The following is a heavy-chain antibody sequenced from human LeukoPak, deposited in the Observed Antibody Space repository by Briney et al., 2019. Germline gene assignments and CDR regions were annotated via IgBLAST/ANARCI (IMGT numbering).Heavy chain of an antibody. CDR2: IKGTGLTT. CDR1: GGSISSSTSY. CDR3: ARAGELRYMDV. J-gene: IGHJ6*03. D-gene: IGHD3-16*01. V-gene: IGHV3-11*04. Sequence: LSLTCTVSGGSISSSTSYWGWVRQAPGKGLEWISNIKGTGLTTYYADSVKGRFTISRDNAKNSLFLQMNSLRADDTAIYYCARAGELRYMDVWGKGTAVTVSS.